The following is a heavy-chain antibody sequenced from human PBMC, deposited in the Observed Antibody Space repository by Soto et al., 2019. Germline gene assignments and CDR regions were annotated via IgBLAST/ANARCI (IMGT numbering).Heavy chain of an antibody. D-gene: IGHD3-10*01. J-gene: IGHJ3*02. CDR3: ARYMVREWRAFEI. CDR1: GGSISSHY. Sequence: PSETLSLPCTVSGGSISSHYWRWIRQPPGKGLEWIGEIYHSGSTNYNPSLKSRVTISVDKSKNQFSLKLSSVTAADTAVYYCARYMVREWRAFEIWGQGKMVT. V-gene: IGHV4-59*11. CDR2: IYHSGST.